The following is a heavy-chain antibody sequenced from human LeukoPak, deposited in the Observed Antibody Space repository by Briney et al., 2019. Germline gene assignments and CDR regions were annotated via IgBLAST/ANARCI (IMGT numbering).Heavy chain of an antibody. CDR2: IYYTGRT. J-gene: IGHJ3*01. D-gene: IGHD2-15*01. Sequence: SETLSLTCTVSGGSISSGRYYWGWIRQPPGKGLEWIATIYYTGRTYYSPSLKSRVTISVDSSKNKFSLKLSSVTAADTALYYCARVVVVAATSGFDAWGQGTMVTVSS. CDR1: GGSISSGRYY. CDR3: ARVVVVAATSGFDA. V-gene: IGHV4-39*01.